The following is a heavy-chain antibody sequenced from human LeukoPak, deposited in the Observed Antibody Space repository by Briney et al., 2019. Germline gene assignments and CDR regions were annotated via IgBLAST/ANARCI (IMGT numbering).Heavy chain of an antibody. Sequence: GGSLSLSCGAAGLTFSSYSVNWVRKAPGKGLEWVSSISSNSSSIYYASSVNGRSTISRENAKNSLYLQMNSLRAEDTAVYYCARYGEISYYFDYWGQGTLVTVSS. CDR3: ARYGEISYYFDY. D-gene: IGHD7-27*01. CDR2: ISSNSSSI. CDR1: GLTFSSYS. V-gene: IGHV3-21*01. J-gene: IGHJ4*02.